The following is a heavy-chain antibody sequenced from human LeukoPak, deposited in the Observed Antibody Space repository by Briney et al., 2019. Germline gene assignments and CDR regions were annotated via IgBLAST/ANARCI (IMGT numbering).Heavy chain of an antibody. J-gene: IGHJ3*02. CDR3: AGESWNDVEFAFDI. CDR1: GGSVSSGSYY. D-gene: IGHD1-1*01. CDR2: IYYSGST. Sequence: SETLSLTCTVSGGSVSSGSYYWSWIRQPPGKGLEWIGYIYYSGSTNYNPSLKSRVTISVDTSKNQFSLKLSSVTAADTAVYYCAGESWNDVEFAFDIWGQGTMVTVSS. V-gene: IGHV4-61*01.